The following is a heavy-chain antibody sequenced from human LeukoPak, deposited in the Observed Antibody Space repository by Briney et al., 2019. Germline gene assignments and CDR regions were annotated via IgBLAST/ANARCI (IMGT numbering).Heavy chain of an antibody. Sequence: GGSLRLSCAASGFTFSDYWMHWVRQAPGKGLEWVANIKQDGSAKYYVDSVKGRFTISRDNAKNSLYLQMNSLRAEDTAVYYCARRYFNSWGQGTLVTVSS. CDR1: GFTFSDYW. CDR2: IKQDGSAK. J-gene: IGHJ4*02. V-gene: IGHV3-7*03. CDR3: ARRYFNS.